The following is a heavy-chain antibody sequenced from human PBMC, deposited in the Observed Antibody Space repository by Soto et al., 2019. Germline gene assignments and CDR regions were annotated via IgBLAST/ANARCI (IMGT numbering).Heavy chain of an antibody. CDR1: GYTFTSYG. D-gene: IGHD3-22*01. CDR3: ARPLNYYDDDAFDI. Sequence: ASVKVSCKASGYTFTSYGISWVRQAPGQGLEWMGWISAYNGNTNYAQKLQGRVTMTTDTSTSTAYMELRSLRSDDTAVYYCARPLNYYDDDAFDIWGQGTMVTVSS. V-gene: IGHV1-18*01. CDR2: ISAYNGNT. J-gene: IGHJ3*02.